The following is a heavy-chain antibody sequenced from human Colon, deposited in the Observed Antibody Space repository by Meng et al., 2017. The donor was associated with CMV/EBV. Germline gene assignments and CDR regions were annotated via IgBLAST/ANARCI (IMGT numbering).Heavy chain of an antibody. J-gene: IGHJ4*02. V-gene: IGHV4-59*01. D-gene: IGHD5-24*01. Sequence: VQLQESGPGLVKPSETLSLSCSVSGESLNNYHWSWIRQAPGKGLEWIGYVHSTGRTNYNPSLKSRVTISIDMSKNQFSLNLNSMTPADTAVYFCAKGDGYNPYWGQGTLVTVSS. CDR2: VHSTGRT. CDR3: AKGDGYNPY. CDR1: GESLNNYH.